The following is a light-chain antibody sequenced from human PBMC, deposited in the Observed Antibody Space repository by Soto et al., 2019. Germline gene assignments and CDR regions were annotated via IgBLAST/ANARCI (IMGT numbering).Light chain of an antibody. CDR2: GNR. CDR3: QASDYSLTASV. V-gene: IGLV1-40*01. CDR1: SSNLGAGYD. Sequence: QSVLTQPPSVSGAPGQRVTLSCTGNSSNLGAGYDVHWYQQLPGAAPKQVIFGNRNRPSGVPERFSGSKSGNSASLAITGLQAEDEADYYCQASDYSLTASVFGGGTKVTVL. J-gene: IGLJ3*02.